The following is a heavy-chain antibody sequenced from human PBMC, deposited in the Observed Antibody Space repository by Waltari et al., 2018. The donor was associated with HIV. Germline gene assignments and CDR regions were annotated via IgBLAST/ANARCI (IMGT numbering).Heavy chain of an antibody. V-gene: IGHV4-61*02. CDR1: GGAISSGSYY. CDR2: IYTSGST. J-gene: IGHJ4*02. D-gene: IGHD3-3*01. CDR3: AGQYYDFWSAPEDY. Sequence: QVQLQESGPGLVKPSQPLSLTCTVSGGAISSGSYYGIWIRQPAGKGLEWIGRIYTSGSTNYNPSLKSRVTISVDTSKNQFSLKLSSVTAADTAVYYCAGQYYDFWSAPEDYWGQGTLVTVSS.